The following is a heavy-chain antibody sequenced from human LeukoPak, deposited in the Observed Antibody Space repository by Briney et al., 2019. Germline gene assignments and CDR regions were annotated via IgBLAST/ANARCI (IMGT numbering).Heavy chain of an antibody. J-gene: IGHJ4*02. V-gene: IGHV3-74*01. CDR2: INSDGGTT. D-gene: IGHD3-10*01. CDR3: AKWSRYHAWGWFGELSSSQSFNYFDY. Sequence: PGGSLRLSCGASGFTFGTYWMHWVRQAPGKGLVWVSGINSDGGTTTYADSVKGRFTISRDNAKNTLYLQMNSLRAEDTAVYYCAKWSRYHAWGWFGELSSSQSFNYFDYWGQGTLVTVSS. CDR1: GFTFGTYW.